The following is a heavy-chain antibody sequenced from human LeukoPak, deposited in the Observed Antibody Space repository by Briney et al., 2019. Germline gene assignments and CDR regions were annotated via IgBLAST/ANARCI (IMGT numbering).Heavy chain of an antibody. D-gene: IGHD2-21*02. CDR1: GGSISNYY. CDR3: ARQGVATAIDY. J-gene: IGHJ4*02. V-gene: IGHV4-4*07. Sequence: PSETLSLTCTVSGGSISNYYWSWIRQPAGKGLEWMGGISASGNTNYNPSLKSRVTMSVDTSMNLFALKQSSVTAADTAVYYCARQGVATAIDYWGQGTLVTVSS. CDR2: ISASGNT.